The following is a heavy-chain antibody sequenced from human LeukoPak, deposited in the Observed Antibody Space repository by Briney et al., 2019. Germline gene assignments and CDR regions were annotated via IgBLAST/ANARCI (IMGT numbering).Heavy chain of an antibody. CDR2: IFISRNT. CDR3: ARHYSEYATFDS. CDR1: GDSINSNH. D-gene: IGHD2-2*01. V-gene: IGHV4-4*09. Sequence: SETLSLTCTVSGDSINSNHWSWIRQPPGQGLQWIGFIFISRNTEYHPSLKSRVTISLDTSKNQFSLKMNSMTAADTAVYYCARHYSEYATFDSWGQGTLVTVSS. J-gene: IGHJ4*02.